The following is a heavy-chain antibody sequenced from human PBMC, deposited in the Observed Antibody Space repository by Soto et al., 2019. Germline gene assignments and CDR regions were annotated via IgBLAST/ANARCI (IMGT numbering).Heavy chain of an antibody. CDR1: GFTFTSSA. CDR2: IVVGSGNT. D-gene: IGHD5-12*01. J-gene: IGHJ4*02. Sequence: SVKVSCKASGFTFTSSAVQWVRQARGRRLEWIGWIVVGSGNTNYAQKFQERVTITRDMSTSTAYMELSSLRSEDTAVYYCAVSRWLQFDEPTYWGQGTRVTVSA. CDR3: AVSRWLQFDEPTY. V-gene: IGHV1-58*01.